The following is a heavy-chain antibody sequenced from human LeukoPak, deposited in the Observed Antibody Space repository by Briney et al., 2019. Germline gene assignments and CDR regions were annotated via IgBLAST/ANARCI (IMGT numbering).Heavy chain of an antibody. CDR3: AREGTFRASDI. CDR2: ISSSSSYI. CDR1: GFTFSSYS. J-gene: IGHJ3*02. V-gene: IGHV3-21*01. D-gene: IGHD3-16*01. Sequence: GGSLRLSCAASGFTFSSYSMNWVRQAPGKGLEWVSSISSSSSYIYYADSVKGRFTISRDNAKNSLYLHMNSLRAEDTAVYYCAREGTFRASDIWGQGTMVTVSS.